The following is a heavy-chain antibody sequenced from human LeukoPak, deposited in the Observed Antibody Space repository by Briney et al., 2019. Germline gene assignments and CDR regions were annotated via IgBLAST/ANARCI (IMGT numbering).Heavy chain of an antibody. Sequence: PGGSLRLSCSASGFTFSSYAMHWVRQAPGKGLGWVSYISSSGSTIYYADSVKGRFTISRDNAKNSLYLQMNSLRAEDTAVYYCARERSYYGGNSFDYWGQGTLVTVSS. V-gene: IGHV3-48*03. J-gene: IGHJ4*02. CDR2: ISSSGSTI. D-gene: IGHD4-23*01. CDR3: ARERSYYGGNSFDY. CDR1: GFTFSSYA.